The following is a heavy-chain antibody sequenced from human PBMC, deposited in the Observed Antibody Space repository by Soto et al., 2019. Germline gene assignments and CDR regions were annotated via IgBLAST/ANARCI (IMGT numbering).Heavy chain of an antibody. CDR1: GYTFTSYG. CDR2: IGAYNGNT. CDR3: ARDRKGASVIFDY. Sequence: ASVKVSCKASGYTFTSYGITWVRQAPGQGLEYMGWIGAYNGNTNYAQKFQGRVTMTTDTSTSTAYMELRSLKSDDTAVYYCARDRKGASVIFDYWGQGTLVTVSS. V-gene: IGHV1-18*01. J-gene: IGHJ4*02. D-gene: IGHD1-26*01.